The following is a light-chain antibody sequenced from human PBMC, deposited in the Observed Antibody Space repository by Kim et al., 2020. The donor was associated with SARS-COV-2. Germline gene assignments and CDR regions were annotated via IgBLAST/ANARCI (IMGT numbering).Light chain of an antibody. V-gene: IGKV3-11*01. Sequence: EVVLTQSPATLSLSPGERATLSCRASQSVSSNLVWYQQKLGQAPRLLIYDASNRATGIPARFSGSGSGTDFTLTISSLEPEDFAVYYCQQRSNWPPITFGQVTRLEIK. CDR3: QQRSNWPPIT. J-gene: IGKJ5*01. CDR2: DAS. CDR1: QSVSSN.